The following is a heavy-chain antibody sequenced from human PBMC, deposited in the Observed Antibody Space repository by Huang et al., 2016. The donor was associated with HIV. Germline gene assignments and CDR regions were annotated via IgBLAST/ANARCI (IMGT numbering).Heavy chain of an antibody. Sequence: QVRLHQWGTGVLKPSETLSLKCAVYGGAFSGHYWTLIRQSPGKGLEWIGEIDHRGTTSSNPSLKSRLTLSVDTSKSQFYLNLTSVTATDTATYYCARPRMTEGNSDSTWSFFDSWGQGTLVIVSS. V-gene: IGHV4-34*01. CDR3: ARPRMTEGNSDSTWSFFDS. D-gene: IGHD3-9*01. CDR1: GGAFSGHY. J-gene: IGHJ4*02. CDR2: IDHRGTT.